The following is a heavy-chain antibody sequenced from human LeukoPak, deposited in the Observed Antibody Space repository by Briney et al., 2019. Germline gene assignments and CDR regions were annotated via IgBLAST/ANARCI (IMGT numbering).Heavy chain of an antibody. CDR3: ARGIAARPFDY. Sequence: GGSLRLSCAASGFTVSSNYMSWVRQAPGKGLEWVSYISSSGSTIYYADSVKGRSTISRDNAKNSLYLQMNSPRAEDTAVYYCARGIAARPFDYWGQGTLVTVSS. J-gene: IGHJ4*02. D-gene: IGHD6-6*01. CDR2: ISSSGSTI. V-gene: IGHV3-11*04. CDR1: GFTVSSNY.